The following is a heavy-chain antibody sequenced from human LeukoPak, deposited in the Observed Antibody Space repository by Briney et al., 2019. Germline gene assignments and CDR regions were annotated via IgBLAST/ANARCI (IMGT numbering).Heavy chain of an antibody. J-gene: IGHJ4*02. CDR3: ARGTRDCSSTSCYTEGDYFDY. D-gene: IGHD2-2*02. Sequence: SVKVSCKASGGTFSSYAISWVRQAPGQGLEWMGGIIPIFGTANYAQKFQGRVTITADESTSTAYMELSSLRSEDTAVYYCARGTRDCSSTSCYTEGDYFDYWGQGTLVTVSS. V-gene: IGHV1-69*13. CDR1: GGTFSSYA. CDR2: IIPIFGTA.